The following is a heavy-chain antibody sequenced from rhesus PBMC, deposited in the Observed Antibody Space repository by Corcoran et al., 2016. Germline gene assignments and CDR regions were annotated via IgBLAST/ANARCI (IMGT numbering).Heavy chain of an antibody. Sequence: QVQLQESGPGLVKPSETLSLTCAVSGGSVSRSNWLSWIRQPPGNGLEWIGYISGSSGSTYYNPSLKSRVTISTDTSKNQFSLKLSSVTAADTAVYYCASSWIQLQPCDYWGQGVLVTVSS. CDR3: ASSWIQLQPCDY. CDR2: ISGSSGST. V-gene: IGHV4-65*01. D-gene: IGHD5-12*01. CDR1: GGSVSRSNW. J-gene: IGHJ4*01.